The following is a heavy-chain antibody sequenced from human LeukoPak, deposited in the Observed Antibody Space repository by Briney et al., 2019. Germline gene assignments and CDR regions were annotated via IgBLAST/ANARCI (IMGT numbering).Heavy chain of an antibody. Sequence: GASVKVSCKASGYTFTSYDINWVRQATGQGLEWMGWMNPNSGNTGYAQTFQGRVTMTRDTSMSTAYMDLSSLRSDDTAVYYCAREVTRGVYDYWGQGTPVTVSS. CDR2: MNPNSGNT. J-gene: IGHJ4*02. CDR3: AREVTRGVYDY. CDR1: GYTFTSYD. V-gene: IGHV1-8*01. D-gene: IGHD3-10*01.